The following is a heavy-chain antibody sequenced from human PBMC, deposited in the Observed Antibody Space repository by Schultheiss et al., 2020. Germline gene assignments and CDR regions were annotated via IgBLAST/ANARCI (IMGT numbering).Heavy chain of an antibody. Sequence: GGSLRLSCAASGFSVSSNYMTWVRQAPGKGLEWVAVIWYDGSNKYYADSVKGRFTISRDNSKNTLYLQMNSLRAEDTAVYYCATSTDYYYYGMDVWGQGTTVTVSS. V-gene: IGHV3-33*08. D-gene: IGHD1-26*01. CDR2: IWYDGSNK. CDR1: GFSVSSNY. CDR3: ATSTDYYYYGMDV. J-gene: IGHJ6*02.